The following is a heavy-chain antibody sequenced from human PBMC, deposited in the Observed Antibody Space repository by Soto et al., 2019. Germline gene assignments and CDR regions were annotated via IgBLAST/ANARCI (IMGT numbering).Heavy chain of an antibody. CDR1: GGSIRTNKW. V-gene: IGHV4-4*02. CDR2: IYHSGST. D-gene: IGHD5-18*01. CDR3: ARWGDWMQRVL. Sequence: QVQLQESGPGLVKPSGTLSLTCGVSGGSIRTNKWWSWVRQPPGKGLEWIGEIYHSGSTNYNPSLKSRVTISVDKSKPQSSLKLNSVTAAATAVYYCARWGDWMQRVLWGQGTLVTVSS. J-gene: IGHJ4*02.